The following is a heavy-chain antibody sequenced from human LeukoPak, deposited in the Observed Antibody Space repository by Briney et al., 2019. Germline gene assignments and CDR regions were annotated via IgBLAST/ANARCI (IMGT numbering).Heavy chain of an antibody. CDR2: IYPGDSEP. CDR1: GYLFTDYW. J-gene: IGHJ4*02. Sequence: GKSLKISGETSGYLFTDYWVAGVRPMPGKGPEWMGAIYPGDSEPRYNPSVQDHVAIAVDKSIRSAYLQWRSLNGSDAATYYCERHSVAGAVTTHLDYWGQGTLVTVTS. D-gene: IGHD6-19*01. V-gene: IGHV5-51*01. CDR3: ERHSVAGAVTTHLDY.